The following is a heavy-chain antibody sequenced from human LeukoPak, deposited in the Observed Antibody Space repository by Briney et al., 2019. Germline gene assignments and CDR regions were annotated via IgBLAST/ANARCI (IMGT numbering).Heavy chain of an antibody. CDR2: ISGSGGST. CDR1: GFTFDDYG. D-gene: IGHD3-22*01. CDR3: AKGSYYYDSSGYYLIFLSPFDY. J-gene: IGHJ4*02. Sequence: GGSLRLSCAASGFTFDDYGMSWVRQAPGKGLEWVSAISGSGGSTYYADSVKGRFTISRDNSKNTLYLQMNSLRAEDTAVYYCAKGSYYYDSSGYYLIFLSPFDYWGEGTLVTVSS. V-gene: IGHV3-23*01.